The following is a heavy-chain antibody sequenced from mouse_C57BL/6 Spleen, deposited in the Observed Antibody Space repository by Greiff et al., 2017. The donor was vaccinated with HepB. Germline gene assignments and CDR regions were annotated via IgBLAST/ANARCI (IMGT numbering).Heavy chain of an antibody. J-gene: IGHJ4*01. D-gene: IGHD1-1*01. CDR1: GYTFTSYW. Sequence: QVQLQQPGAELVKPGASVKLSCKASGYTFTSYWMHWVKQRPGQGLEWIGMIHPNSGSTNYNEKFKSKATLTVDKSSSTAYMQLSSLTSEDSAVYYCARGDYGSKYYYAMDYWGQGTSVTVSS. V-gene: IGHV1-64*01. CDR2: IHPNSGST. CDR3: ARGDYGSKYYYAMDY.